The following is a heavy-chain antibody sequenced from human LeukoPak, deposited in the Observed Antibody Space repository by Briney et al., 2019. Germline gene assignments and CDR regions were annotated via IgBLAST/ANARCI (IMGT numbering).Heavy chain of an antibody. D-gene: IGHD1-26*01. CDR3: ARLASGSYGPLTPFDY. V-gene: IGHV4-59*08. CDR2: IYYSGST. CDR1: GGSISSYY. Sequence: SETLSLTCTVSGGSISSYYWSWIRQPPGQGLEWIGDIYYSGSTNYNPSLKSRVTISVDTSKNQFSLRLSSVTAADTAVYYSARLASGSYGPLTPFDYWGQGTLVTVSS. J-gene: IGHJ4*02.